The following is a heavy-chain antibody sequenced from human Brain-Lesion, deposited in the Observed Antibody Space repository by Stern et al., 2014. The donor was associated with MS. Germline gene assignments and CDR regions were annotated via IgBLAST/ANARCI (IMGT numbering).Heavy chain of an antibody. CDR1: GYTFIRYA. J-gene: IGHJ4*02. CDR2: VQGVDDKT. Sequence: QVQLEESGAEVKKPGASVKVSCKASGYTFIRYAMQWVRQAPGQRLEWMGRVQGVDDKTKYSHKVQGRVTITRDTSANTVYMELSSLRSEDTAVYYCARDDHRDSSGHYAPFDYWGQGTRVTVSS. D-gene: IGHD3-22*01. CDR3: ARDDHRDSSGHYAPFDY. V-gene: IGHV1-3*01.